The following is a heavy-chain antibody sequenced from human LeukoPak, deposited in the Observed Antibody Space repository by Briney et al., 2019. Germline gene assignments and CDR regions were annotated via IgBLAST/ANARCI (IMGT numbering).Heavy chain of an antibody. CDR3: ARAQVYCSSTSCYLSY. Sequence: SVKVTSEESRGTFKSNASSWARQAPKKGLEWMGGIIPIFGTANYAQKFQGRVTITTDESTSTAYMELSSLRSEDTAVYYCARAQVYCSSTSCYLSYWGQGTLVTVSS. J-gene: IGHJ4*02. D-gene: IGHD2-2*01. CDR1: RGTFKSNA. CDR2: IIPIFGTA. V-gene: IGHV1-69*05.